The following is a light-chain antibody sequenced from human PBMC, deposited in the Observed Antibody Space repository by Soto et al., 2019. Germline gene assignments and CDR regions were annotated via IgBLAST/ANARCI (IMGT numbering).Light chain of an antibody. J-gene: IGKJ1*01. CDR2: AAS. CDR3: LQDINYPWT. V-gene: IGKV1-39*01. CDR1: QNLIRH. Sequence: DIQRTQSPSSLSASVGDGVTIPCRASQNLIRHLNWYQHKPGRAPRLLIYAASTLQSGVPSRFTGSGSGTEFTLTITGLQPEDSATYYCLQDINYPWTFGQGTKVDIK.